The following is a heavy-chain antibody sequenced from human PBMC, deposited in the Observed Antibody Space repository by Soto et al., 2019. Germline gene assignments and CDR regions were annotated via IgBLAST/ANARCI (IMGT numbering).Heavy chain of an antibody. V-gene: IGHV3-23*01. D-gene: IGHD6-13*01. CDR1: GFSFSSYA. CDR3: AKDSCSWYRFDY. CDR2: ISGSGGSK. J-gene: IGHJ4*02. Sequence: EVQLLESGGGLVQPGGSLRLSCAASGFSFSSYAMSWVRQAPGKGLEWVSAISGSGGSKYYADSVKGRFTISRDNSKNTLYLQMNSLRAEDPAVYYCAKDSCSWYRFDYWGQGTLVNVSS.